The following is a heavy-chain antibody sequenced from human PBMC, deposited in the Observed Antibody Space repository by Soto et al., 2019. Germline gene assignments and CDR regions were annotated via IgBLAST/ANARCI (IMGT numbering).Heavy chain of an antibody. V-gene: IGHV4-39*01. Sequence: ETLSLTCTVSGGSISSSSYYWGWIRQPPGKGLEWIGSIYYSGSTYYNPSLKSRVTISVDTSKNQFSLKLSSVTAADTAVYYCARGGSGSYSDYWGQGTLVTVS. CDR1: GGSISSSSYY. CDR3: ARGGSGSYSDY. CDR2: IYYSGST. D-gene: IGHD3-10*01. J-gene: IGHJ4*02.